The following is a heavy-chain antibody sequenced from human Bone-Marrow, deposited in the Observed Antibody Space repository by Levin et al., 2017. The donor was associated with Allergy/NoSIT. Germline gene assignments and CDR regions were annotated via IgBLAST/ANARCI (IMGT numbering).Heavy chain of an antibody. J-gene: IGHJ6*02. V-gene: IGHV1-69*01. D-gene: IGHD5-12*01. CDR3: ARGNSRDYSAYERGGDYYYAMDV. CDR2: IIPIFGAA. Sequence: NISCKASGGTFNTYAISWVRQAPGQGLEWMGGIIPIFGAAKYAQKFRDRVTITADESTSTAFMELSSLRYEDTAMYYGARGNSRDYSAYERGGDYYYAMDVWGQGTTVTVSS. CDR1: GGTFNTYA.